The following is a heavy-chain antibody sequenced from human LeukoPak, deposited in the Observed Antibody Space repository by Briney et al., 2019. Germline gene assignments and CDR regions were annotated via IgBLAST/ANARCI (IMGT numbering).Heavy chain of an antibody. V-gene: IGHV1-69*13. D-gene: IGHD2-2*02. Sequence: SVKVSCKASGGTFSSYAISWVRQAPGQGLEWVGGIIPIFGTANYAQKFQGRVTITADESTSTAYMELSSLRSEDTAVYYCARDATYQLLYAYHWGQGTLVTVSS. CDR2: IIPIFGTA. CDR1: GGTFSSYA. J-gene: IGHJ4*02. CDR3: ARDATYQLLYAYH.